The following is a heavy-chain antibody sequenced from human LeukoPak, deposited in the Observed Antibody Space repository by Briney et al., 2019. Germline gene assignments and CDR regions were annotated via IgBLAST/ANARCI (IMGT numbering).Heavy chain of an antibody. V-gene: IGHV1-69*04. J-gene: IGHJ4*02. D-gene: IGHD6-13*01. Sequence: ASVKVSCKASGGTFSSYAISWVRQAPGQGLEWMGRIIPILGIANYAQKFQGRVTITADKSTSTAYMELSSLRSEDTAVYYCARPGESYSLDYWGQGTLVTVSS. CDR3: ARPGESYSLDY. CDR2: IIPILGIA. CDR1: GGTFSSYA.